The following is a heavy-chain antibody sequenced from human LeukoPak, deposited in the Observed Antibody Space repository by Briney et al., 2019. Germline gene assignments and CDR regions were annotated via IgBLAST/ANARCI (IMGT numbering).Heavy chain of an antibody. CDR2: IYHSGST. D-gene: IGHD6-19*01. V-gene: IGHV4-38-2*02. CDR3: ARLHLVSTGWHPMADS. J-gene: IGHJ4*02. CDR1: GYSISSGYY. Sequence: SETLSLTCTVSGYSISSGYYWGWIRQPPGKGLEWIGSIYHSGSTNYNPSLKSRVTISVDTSKNQFSLKLSSVTAADTAVYYCARLHLVSTGWHPMADSWGQGTLVTVSS.